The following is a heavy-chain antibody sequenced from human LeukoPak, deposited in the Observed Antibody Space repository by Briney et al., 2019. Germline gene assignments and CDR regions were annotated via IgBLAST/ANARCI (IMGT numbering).Heavy chain of an antibody. Sequence: SETLSLTCTVSGGSISSGGYYWSWIRQHPGKGLEWIGYIYYTGSTYYNPSVKSRVSISVDTAKNQFSLKLRSVTAADTAVYYCARGPLILEWLSYYFDDWGQGTLVTVSS. J-gene: IGHJ4*02. V-gene: IGHV4-31*03. CDR2: IYYTGST. D-gene: IGHD3-3*01. CDR1: GGSISSGGYY. CDR3: ARGPLILEWLSYYFDD.